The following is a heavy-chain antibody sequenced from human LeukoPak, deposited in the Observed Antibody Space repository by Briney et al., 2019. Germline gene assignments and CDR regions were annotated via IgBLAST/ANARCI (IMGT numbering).Heavy chain of an antibody. CDR1: GYTFTGYY. CDR3: ARYCSSTSCYSDY. Sequence: ASVKVSCKASGYTFTGYYMHWVRQAPGQGLEYMGRINSISGGTVYAQKFRGRVTMTRDTSITTAYMELTRLTSDDTAVYYCARYCSSTSCYSDYWGQGTLVTVSS. CDR2: INSISGGT. V-gene: IGHV1-2*06. J-gene: IGHJ4*02. D-gene: IGHD2-2*01.